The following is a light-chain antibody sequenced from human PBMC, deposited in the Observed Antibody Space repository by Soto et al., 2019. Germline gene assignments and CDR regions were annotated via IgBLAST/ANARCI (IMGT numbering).Light chain of an antibody. CDR3: QPYYSTPPA. Sequence: DIVMTQSPDSLAVSLGERATINCKSSQSLLYSSNNKNYLAWYQQKPGQPPKLLIYWASTRESGVPDRFSGCGSGTDFTLTIRSLQAEDVAVYYCQPYYSTPPAFGLGTKLEIK. J-gene: IGKJ2*01. CDR2: WAS. V-gene: IGKV4-1*01. CDR1: QSLLYSSNNKNY.